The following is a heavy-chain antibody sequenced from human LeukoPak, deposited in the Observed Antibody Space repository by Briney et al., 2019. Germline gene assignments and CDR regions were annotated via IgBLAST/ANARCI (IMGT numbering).Heavy chain of an antibody. Sequence: SETLSLTCTVSGGSISSHYWSWIRQPPGKGLEWIGYIYYSGSTNYNPSLKSRVTISVDTSKNQFSLKLSSVTAADTAVYYCARDRTYYDILTGYYGRLFDYWGQGTLVTVSS. V-gene: IGHV4-59*11. D-gene: IGHD3-9*01. CDR2: IYYSGST. CDR3: ARDRTYYDILTGYYGRLFDY. CDR1: GGSISSHY. J-gene: IGHJ4*02.